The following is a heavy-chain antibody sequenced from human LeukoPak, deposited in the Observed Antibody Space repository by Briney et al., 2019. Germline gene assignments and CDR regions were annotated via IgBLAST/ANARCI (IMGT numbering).Heavy chain of an antibody. V-gene: IGHV1-69*05. Sequence: ASVKVSCKASGGTFSSYAISWVRQAPGQGLEWMGGIIPIFGTANYAQKFQGRVPITTDEATSTAYMELSSLRSEDTAVYYCARSRPYDRTDYWGQGTLVTVSS. CDR1: GGTFSSYA. D-gene: IGHD3-22*01. CDR2: IIPIFGTA. J-gene: IGHJ4*02. CDR3: ARSRPYDRTDY.